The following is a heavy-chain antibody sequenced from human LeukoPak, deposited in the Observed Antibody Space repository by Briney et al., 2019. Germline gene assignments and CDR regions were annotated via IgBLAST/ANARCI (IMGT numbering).Heavy chain of an antibody. CDR1: GFPFIKAW. CDR3: TAAPFLFDY. CDR2: IRTTGDGGTT. Sequence: PGGSLRLSCAASGFPFIKAWMSWVRQAPGKGLEWVGRIRTTGDGGTTDYAAPVKGRFTISRDDSKNMVYLQMNSLKSEDTGVYYCTAAPFLFDYWGQGTLVTVSS. V-gene: IGHV3-15*01. D-gene: IGHD2/OR15-2a*01. J-gene: IGHJ4*02.